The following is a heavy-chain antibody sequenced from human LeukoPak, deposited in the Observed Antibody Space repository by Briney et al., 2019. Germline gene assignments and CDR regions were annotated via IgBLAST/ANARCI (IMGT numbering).Heavy chain of an antibody. CDR2: ISYDGSNK. V-gene: IGHV3-30*03. CDR1: GFTFSSYG. CDR3: ARYAASAPPRYPRYYFDS. J-gene: IGHJ4*02. Sequence: GGSLRLSCAASGFTFSSYGMHWVRQAPGKGLEWVAVISYDGSNKYYADSVKGRFTISRDNSKNTLYLQMNSLRAEDTAVYYCARYAASAPPRYPRYYFDSWGQGTLVTVSS. D-gene: IGHD6-13*01.